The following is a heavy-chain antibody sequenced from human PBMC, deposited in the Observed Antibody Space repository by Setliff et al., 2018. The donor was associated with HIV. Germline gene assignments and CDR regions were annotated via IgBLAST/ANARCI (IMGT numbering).Heavy chain of an antibody. Sequence: ASVKVSCKASGYTFTGYYMHWVRQAPGQGLEWMGRINPNSGGTNYAQKFQGRVTMTRDTSANIVYMELSSLTSEDTAVYFCARDQWGVEMATMNYYYYYMDVWGKGTTVTVSS. V-gene: IGHV1-2*06. CDR2: INPNSGGT. D-gene: IGHD3-10*01. J-gene: IGHJ6*03. CDR3: ARDQWGVEMATMNYYYYYMDV. CDR1: GYTFTGYY.